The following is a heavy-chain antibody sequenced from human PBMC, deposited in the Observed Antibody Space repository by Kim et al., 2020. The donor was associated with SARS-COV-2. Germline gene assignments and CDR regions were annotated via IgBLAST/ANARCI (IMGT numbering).Heavy chain of an antibody. D-gene: IGHD4-17*01. CDR2: ISYDGSNK. Sequence: GGSLRLSCAASGFTFSSYGMHWVRQAPGKGLEWVAVISYDGSNKYYADSVKGRFTISRDNSKNTLYLQMNSLRAEDTAVYYCAKDDYGDYVGGMDVWGQG. J-gene: IGHJ6*02. CDR3: AKDDYGDYVGGMDV. CDR1: GFTFSSYG. V-gene: IGHV3-30*18.